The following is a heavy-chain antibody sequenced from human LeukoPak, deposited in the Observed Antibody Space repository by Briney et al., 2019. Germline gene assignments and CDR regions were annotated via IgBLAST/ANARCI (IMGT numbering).Heavy chain of an antibody. CDR1: GITLSNYG. D-gene: IGHD3-22*01. V-gene: IGHV3-23*01. CDR3: AKRGVVIRVILVGFHKEAYYFDS. CDR2: ISDSGGRT. Sequence: PGGSLRLSCAVSGITLSNYGMSWDRQAPGKGLEWVAGISDSGGRTNYANSVKGRFTISKDNPKKTLYLQINSLRAEDTAVYFCAKRGVVIRVILVGFHKEAYYFDSWGQGALVTVSS. J-gene: IGHJ4*02.